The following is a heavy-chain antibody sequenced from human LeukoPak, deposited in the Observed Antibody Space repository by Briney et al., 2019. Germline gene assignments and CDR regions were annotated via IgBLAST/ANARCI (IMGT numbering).Heavy chain of an antibody. CDR3: ARPIPGGYSGSYSS. CDR2: INHSGST. Sequence: SETLSLTCAVYGGSFSGYYWSWIRQPPGKGLEWIGEINHSGSTNYNPSLKSRVTISVDTSKNQSSLKLSSVTAADTAVYYCARPIPGGYSGSYSSWGQGTLVTVSS. CDR1: GGSFSGYY. D-gene: IGHD1-26*01. V-gene: IGHV4-34*01. J-gene: IGHJ4*02.